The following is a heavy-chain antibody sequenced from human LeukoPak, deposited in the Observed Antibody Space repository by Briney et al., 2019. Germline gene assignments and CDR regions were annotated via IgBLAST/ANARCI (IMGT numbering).Heavy chain of an antibody. Sequence: GGSLRLSCAASGFTFSSYSMNWVRQAPGKGLEWVSYISSSSSTIYYADSVKGRFTISRDNAKNSLYLQMNSLRAEDTAVYYCARAGPEYCSGGSCYPGRGYYFDYWGQGTLVTVSS. D-gene: IGHD2-15*01. CDR1: GFTFSSYS. CDR3: ARAGPEYCSGGSCYPGRGYYFDY. J-gene: IGHJ4*02. V-gene: IGHV3-48*01. CDR2: ISSSSSTI.